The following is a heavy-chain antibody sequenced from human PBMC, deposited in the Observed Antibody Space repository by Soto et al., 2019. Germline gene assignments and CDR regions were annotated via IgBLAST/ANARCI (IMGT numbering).Heavy chain of an antibody. CDR3: AKDESEGGMDV. V-gene: IGHV1-69*08. CDR1: GSTFSSYS. CDR2: IIPTLGIA. J-gene: IGHJ6*02. D-gene: IGHD3-3*01. Sequence: QVQLVQSGAEVKKPGSSVKVSCKTYGSTFSSYSVSWVRQAPGQGLEWMGRIIPTLGIANYAQNLQDRVTITADQSTTTAYMELGSLRSGDTAVYFCAKDESEGGMDVWGQGTTVTVSS.